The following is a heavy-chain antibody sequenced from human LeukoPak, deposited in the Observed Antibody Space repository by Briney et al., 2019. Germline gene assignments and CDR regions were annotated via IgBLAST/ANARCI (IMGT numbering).Heavy chain of an antibody. J-gene: IGHJ4*02. D-gene: IGHD3-9*01. CDR2: ISGSGGST. CDR3: AKQQGYFDWLPGTIDY. CDR1: GFTFSSYG. Sequence: GGSLRLSCAASGFTFSSYGMSWVRQAPGKGLEWVSAISGSGGSTYYADSVKGRFTISRDNSKNTLYLQMNSLRAEDTAVYYCAKQQGYFDWLPGTIDYWGQGTLVTISS. V-gene: IGHV3-23*01.